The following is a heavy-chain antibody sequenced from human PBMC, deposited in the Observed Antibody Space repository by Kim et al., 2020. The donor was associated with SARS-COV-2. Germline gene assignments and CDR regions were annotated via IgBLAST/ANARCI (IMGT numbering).Heavy chain of an antibody. V-gene: IGHV4-4*07. Sequence: TTYHPPLQRRVTMSVDTSKTPFSLQLSSVTAADTAVYYCARDKGNWFDPWGQGTLVTVSS. J-gene: IGHJ5*02. CDR3: ARDKGNWFDP. CDR2: T.